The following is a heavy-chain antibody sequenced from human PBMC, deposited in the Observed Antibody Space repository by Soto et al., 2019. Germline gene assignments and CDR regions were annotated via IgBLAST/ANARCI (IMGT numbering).Heavy chain of an antibody. J-gene: IGHJ4*02. CDR2: ISYDGINK. CDR1: GFIFSRCG. D-gene: IGHD3-16*01. Sequence: QVQLVESGGGVVQPGRSLRLSCAASGFIFSRCGMHWVRQAPGKGLEWVAVISYDGINKYYEDSVKGRFAISRDNSKNTLYLQINSLSADETAVSYWLQDRGPFGDGRERGDYWGQGNLVAVSS. CDR3: LQDRGPFGDGRERGDY. V-gene: IGHV3-30*18.